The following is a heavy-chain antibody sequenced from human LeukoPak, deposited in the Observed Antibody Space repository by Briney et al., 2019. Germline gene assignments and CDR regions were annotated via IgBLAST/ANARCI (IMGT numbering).Heavy chain of an antibody. Sequence: SETLSLTCTLSGGSISTYYWSWIRQPPGKGLEWIGYIYHSGSTNYNPSLKSRVTISVDTSKNQFSLMLSSVTAADTAVYYCARGGGYASPIGYWGQGALVTVSS. V-gene: IGHV4-59*01. CDR3: ARGGGYASPIGY. D-gene: IGHD5-12*01. CDR2: IYHSGST. CDR1: GGSISTYY. J-gene: IGHJ4*02.